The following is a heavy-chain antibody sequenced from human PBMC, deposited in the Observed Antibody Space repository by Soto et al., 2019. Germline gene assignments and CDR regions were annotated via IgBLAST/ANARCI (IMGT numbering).Heavy chain of an antibody. V-gene: IGHV1-46*01. J-gene: IGHJ6*02. D-gene: IGHD3-3*01. CDR3: ARDRDFWTGYEYYYYAMDG. CDR1: GYSFTSYY. CDR2: INPNSTSA. Sequence: ASVKVSCKASGYSFTSYYLHWVRQAPGQGLEWMGIINPNSTSASYAQKFQGRVTMTRDTSTSTVYMELSTLRSEDTAVYYCARDRDFWTGYEYYYYAMDGWGQGTTVTVSS.